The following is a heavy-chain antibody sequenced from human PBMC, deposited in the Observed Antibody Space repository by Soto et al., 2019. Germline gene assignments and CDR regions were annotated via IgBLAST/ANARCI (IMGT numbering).Heavy chain of an antibody. V-gene: IGHV4-4*01. J-gene: IGHJ3*02. CDR1: RGSMSSSDW. Sequence: QLQESGPGLVDPSGTLSLTCAVARGSMSSSDWWCWVRQAPGKGLEWIGATYHSGKTNYNPSMKSRVTLSVDSSKTLFSLTLTSVTAADTGVYCCATWGSTAFDIWGQGTMVTVSS. D-gene: IGHD3-16*01. CDR2: TYHSGKT. CDR3: ATWGSTAFDI.